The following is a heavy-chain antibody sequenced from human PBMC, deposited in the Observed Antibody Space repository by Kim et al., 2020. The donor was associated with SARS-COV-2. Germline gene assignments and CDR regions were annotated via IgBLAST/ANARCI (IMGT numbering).Heavy chain of an antibody. V-gene: IGHV1-8*01. Sequence: ASVKVSCKASGYTFTRYDINWVRQATGQGLEWMGWMNPNSGNTAYAQKFQGRVTMTRSTSISTAYMELSSLRSEDTAVYYCARGEVQGVYYYYYYGMDVWGQGTTVTVSS. J-gene: IGHJ6*02. CDR3: ARGEVQGVYYYYYYGMDV. CDR1: GYTFTRYD. D-gene: IGHD3-10*01. CDR2: MNPNSGNT.